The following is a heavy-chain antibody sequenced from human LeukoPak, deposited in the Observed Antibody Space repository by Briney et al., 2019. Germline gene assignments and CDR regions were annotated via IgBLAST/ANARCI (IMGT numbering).Heavy chain of an antibody. D-gene: IGHD3-10*01. CDR2: INPNSGGT. CDR3: ARVAIEGVGSIVDC. V-gene: IGHV1-2*02. CDR1: GYTFTGYY. Sequence: GASVKVSCKASGYTFTGYYMHWVRQAPGQGLEWMGWINPNSGGTNYAQKFQGRVTMTRDTSISTAYMELSRLRSDDTAVYYCARVAIEGVGSIVDCWGHGTLVTVSS. J-gene: IGHJ4*01.